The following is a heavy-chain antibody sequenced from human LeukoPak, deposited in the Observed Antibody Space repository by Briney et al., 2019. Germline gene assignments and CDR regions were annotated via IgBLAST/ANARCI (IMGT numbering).Heavy chain of an antibody. CDR1: GYTFTSYG. V-gene: IGHV1-18*01. CDR2: VSAYNGNT. D-gene: IGHD1-14*01. CDR3: ARSGSRHGNLDY. J-gene: IGHJ4*02. Sequence: ASVKVSCKASGYTFTSYGISWVRQAPGQGLEWMGWVSAYNGNTNYAQKLQGRVTMTTDTSTSTAYMELRSLRSDDTAVYYCARSGSRHGNLDYWAREPWSPSPQ.